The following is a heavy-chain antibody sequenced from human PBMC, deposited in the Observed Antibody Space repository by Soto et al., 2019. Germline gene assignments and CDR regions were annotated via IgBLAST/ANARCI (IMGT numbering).Heavy chain of an antibody. J-gene: IGHJ3*02. CDR1: GFTFKTYG. V-gene: IGHV3-30*03. CDR3: ARGGGYSYGTNDAFDI. CDR2: ISDDGSNK. D-gene: IGHD5-18*01. Sequence: GGSLRLSCAASGFTFKTYGMHWVRQAPGKGLEWVAVISDDGSNKYNIASVEGRFTISRDNSKNTLSLQMNSLRDEDTAVYYCARGGGYSYGTNDAFDIWGQGTMVTVSS.